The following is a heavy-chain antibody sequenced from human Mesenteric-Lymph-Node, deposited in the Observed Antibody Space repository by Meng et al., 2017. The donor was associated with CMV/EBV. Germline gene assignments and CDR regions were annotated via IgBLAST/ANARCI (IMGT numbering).Heavy chain of an antibody. CDR2: ISYSGSI. CDR1: GDSINDYY. CDR3: ARVARYYDSTGYYYIVDY. D-gene: IGHD3-22*01. V-gene: IGHV4-59*01. Sequence: GSLRLSCSVSGDSINDYYWSWIRQPPGKGLEWIGYISYSGSINYNPSLRSRVTISVDTSKNQFSLKLSSVTAADTAVYYCARVARYYDSTGYYYIVDYWGQGTLVTVSS. J-gene: IGHJ4*02.